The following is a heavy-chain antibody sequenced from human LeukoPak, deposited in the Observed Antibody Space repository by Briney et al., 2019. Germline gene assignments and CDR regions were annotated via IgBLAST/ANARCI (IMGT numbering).Heavy chain of an antibody. D-gene: IGHD3-9*01. J-gene: IGHJ4*02. CDR1: GGSISSGDYY. V-gene: IGHV4-30-4*08. Sequence: SQTLSLTCTVSGGSISSGDYYWSWIRRPPGKGLEWIGYIYYSGSTYYNPSLKSRVTISVDTSKNQFSLKLSSVTAADTAVYYCARHDILTGYSPSYFDYWGQGTLVTVSS. CDR3: ARHDILTGYSPSYFDY. CDR2: IYYSGST.